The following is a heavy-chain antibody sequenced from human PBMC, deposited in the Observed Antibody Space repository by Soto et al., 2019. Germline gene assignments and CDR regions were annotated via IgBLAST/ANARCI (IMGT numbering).Heavy chain of an antibody. CDR3: ARDGFSPEGTSRPYFDY. Sequence: PSETLSLTCSVSGGSIRYGGHYWSWIRQHPGKGLEWIGYIYESGATYYNPSLKSRVTISADTSRNQFSLKLSSVTAADTAVYYCARDGFSPEGTSRPYFDYWGQGTLVTVSS. J-gene: IGHJ4*02. CDR2: IYESGAT. V-gene: IGHV4-31*02. CDR1: GGSIRYGGHY.